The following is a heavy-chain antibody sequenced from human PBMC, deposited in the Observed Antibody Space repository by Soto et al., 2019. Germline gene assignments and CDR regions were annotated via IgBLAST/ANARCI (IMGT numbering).Heavy chain of an antibody. V-gene: IGHV3-33*01. CDR1: GFSFITHG. D-gene: IGHD3-22*01. Sequence: PWGSLRLSCAASGFSFITHGVHWVRHAPGKGLEWVAGIWNDVSDKYYGDSVNVRFTISRDNSKNTLYLPMNSRRVEDTAVYYWARVVGRPTPAEYYCDSRRCPEAYYYRMDVWGKGTTVTVSS. CDR3: ARVVGRPTPAEYYCDSRRCPEAYYYRMDV. J-gene: IGHJ6*04. CDR2: IWNDVSDK.